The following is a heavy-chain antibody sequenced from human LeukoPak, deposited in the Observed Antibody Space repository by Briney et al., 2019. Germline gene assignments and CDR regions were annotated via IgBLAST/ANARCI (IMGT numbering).Heavy chain of an antibody. J-gene: IGHJ4*02. V-gene: IGHV5-51*01. CDR2: IYPGDSDT. CDR3: ARRDYSWYAPFDY. Sequence: GESLKISCKGSGYSFTSYWIGWVRQIPAKGLEWMGIIYPGDSDTRYSPSFQGQPTISADKSISTAYLQWSSLKASDTAMYYCARRDYSWYAPFDYWGQGTLVTVSS. D-gene: IGHD6-13*01. CDR1: GYSFTSYW.